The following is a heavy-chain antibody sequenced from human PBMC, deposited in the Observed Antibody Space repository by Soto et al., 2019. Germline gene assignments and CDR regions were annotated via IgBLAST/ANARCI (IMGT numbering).Heavy chain of an antibody. CDR3: AKKHDLRAFDI. CDR2: ISYDGSNK. V-gene: IGHV3-30*18. CDR1: GFTFSSYG. J-gene: IGHJ3*02. Sequence: QVQLVESGGGVVQPGRSLRLSCAASGFTFSSYGMHWVRQDTGKGLEWVAVISYDGSNKYYADSVKGRFTISRDNSKNTLYLQMNSLRAEDTAVYYCAKKHDLRAFDIWGQGTMVTDSS.